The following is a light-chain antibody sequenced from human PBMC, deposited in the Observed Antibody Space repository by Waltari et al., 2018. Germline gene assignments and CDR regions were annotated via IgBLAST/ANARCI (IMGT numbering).Light chain of an antibody. CDR2: VDSNGGH. V-gene: IGLV4-69*02. J-gene: IGLJ2*01. CDR3: QTWVTGIRVV. CDR1: SGHSTYA. Sequence: QLVLTQSPSASASLGASVKLTCTLSSGHSTYAIAWHQQQPGKGPRYLMKVDSNGGHFKGDGIPDRFSGSSSGTERYLTISSLQSDDEADYYCQTWVTGIRVVFGRGTKLTVL.